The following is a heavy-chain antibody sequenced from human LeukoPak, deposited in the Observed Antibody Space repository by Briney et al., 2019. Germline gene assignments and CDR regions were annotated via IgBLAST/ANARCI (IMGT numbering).Heavy chain of an antibody. CDR3: ASEAYYYDSSGYYKY. V-gene: IGHV4-61*02. CDR2: ISSSGST. Sequence: PSQTLSLTCTVSGDSISSGDYYWSWIRQPAGKGLEWIGRISSSGSTNYNPSLKSRVTMSVDTSKNQFSLKLSSVTAADTAVYYCASEAYYYDSSGYYKYWGQGTLVTVSS. D-gene: IGHD3-22*01. J-gene: IGHJ4*02. CDR1: GDSISSGDYY.